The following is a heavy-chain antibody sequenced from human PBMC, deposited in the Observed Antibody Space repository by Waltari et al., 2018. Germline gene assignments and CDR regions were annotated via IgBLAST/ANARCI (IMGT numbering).Heavy chain of an antibody. CDR1: GGSISSYY. Sequence: QVQLQESGPGLVKPSETLSLTCTVSGGSISSYYWSWIRQPPGKGLEWIGYIYYSGSTHYNPPLKSRVTITVETSKNQFPLKLSSVTAADTAVDYCARYSRLARNAFDIWGQGTMVTVSS. CDR2: IYYSGST. D-gene: IGHD2-21*01. V-gene: IGHV4-59*01. J-gene: IGHJ3*02. CDR3: ARYSRLARNAFDI.